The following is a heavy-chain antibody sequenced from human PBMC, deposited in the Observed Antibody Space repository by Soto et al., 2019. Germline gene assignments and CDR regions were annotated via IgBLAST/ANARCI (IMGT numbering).Heavy chain of an antibody. Sequence: SETLSLTCTVSGGSISSSSYYWGWIRQPPGKGLEWIGSIYYSGSTYYNPSLKSRVTISVDTSKNQFSLKLSSVTAADTAVYYCARRSSGWYYFDYWGQGTLVTVSS. V-gene: IGHV4-39*01. CDR1: GGSISSSSYY. CDR2: IYYSGST. D-gene: IGHD6-19*01. CDR3: ARRSSGWYYFDY. J-gene: IGHJ4*02.